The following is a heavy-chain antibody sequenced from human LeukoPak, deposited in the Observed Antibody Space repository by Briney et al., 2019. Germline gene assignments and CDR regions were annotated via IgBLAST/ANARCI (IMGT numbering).Heavy chain of an antibody. CDR3: ARDIGPSSGSPFDY. CDR2: IWYDGSNK. CDR1: GFTFSSYG. V-gene: IGHV3-33*01. J-gene: IGHJ4*02. Sequence: GRSLRLSCAASGFTFSSYGMHWVRQAPGKGLGWVAVIWYDGSNKYYADSVKGRFTISRDNSKNTLSLQMDSLRAEDTAVYYCARDIGPSSGSPFDYWGQGTLVTVSS. D-gene: IGHD3-10*01.